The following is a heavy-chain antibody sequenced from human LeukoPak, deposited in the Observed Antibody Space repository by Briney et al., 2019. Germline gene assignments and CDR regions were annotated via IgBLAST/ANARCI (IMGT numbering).Heavy chain of an antibody. D-gene: IGHD4-17*01. CDR2: IYYSGST. V-gene: IGHV4-59*12. Sequence: SETLSLTCTVSGGSISGYYWSWIRQPPGKGLEWIGYIYYSGSTNYNPSLKSRVTISVDTSKNEFSLKLSSVTATDTAVYYCARGGGLWHGDRIKFDHWRGATLVSLPS. CDR3: ARGGGLWHGDRIKFDH. J-gene: IGHJ4*02. CDR1: GGSISGYY.